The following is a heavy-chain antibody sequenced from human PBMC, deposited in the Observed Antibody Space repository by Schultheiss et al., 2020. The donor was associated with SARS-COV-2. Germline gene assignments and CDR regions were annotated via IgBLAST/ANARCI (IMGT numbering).Heavy chain of an antibody. CDR3: ASRYCSGGSCRLYAFDI. J-gene: IGHJ3*02. D-gene: IGHD2-15*01. CDR2: IYSGGST. Sequence: GGSLRLSCAASGFTVSSNYMSWVRQAPGKGLEWVSVIYSGGSTYYADSVKGRFTISRDNSKNTLYLQMNSLRAEDTAVYYCASRYCSGGSCRLYAFDIWGQGTMVTVSS. V-gene: IGHV3-53*01. CDR1: GFTVSSNY.